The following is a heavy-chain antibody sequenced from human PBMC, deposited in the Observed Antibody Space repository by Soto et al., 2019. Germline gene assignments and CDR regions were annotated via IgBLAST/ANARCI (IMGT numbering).Heavy chain of an antibody. Sequence: SETLSLTRAVYCGSFSGYYWSWIRQPPGKGVDCIGEINHSGSTNYNPSLKSRVTISVDTSKNQFSLKLSSVTAADTAVYYCASDSGYDLFDPQAYYYYGMDVWGQGTTVTVSS. CDR1: CGSFSGYY. V-gene: IGHV4-34*01. CDR2: INHSGST. CDR3: ASDSGYDLFDPQAYYYYGMDV. J-gene: IGHJ6*02. D-gene: IGHD5-12*01.